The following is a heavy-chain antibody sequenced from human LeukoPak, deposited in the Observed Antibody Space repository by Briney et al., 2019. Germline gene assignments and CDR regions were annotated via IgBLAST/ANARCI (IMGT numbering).Heavy chain of an antibody. J-gene: IGHJ4*01. V-gene: IGHV3-23*01. CDR1: GFTFATHG. CDR3: AKGYRFFDF. CDR2: TNPADGVT. Sequence: GGSLRLSCAASGFTFATHGMTWVRQAPGKGLEWVSATNPADGVTYYADSVQGRFTISRDNSKNSLYLQMNSLRVEDTAVYYCAKGYRFFDFWGHGALVTVSS. D-gene: IGHD2-2*02.